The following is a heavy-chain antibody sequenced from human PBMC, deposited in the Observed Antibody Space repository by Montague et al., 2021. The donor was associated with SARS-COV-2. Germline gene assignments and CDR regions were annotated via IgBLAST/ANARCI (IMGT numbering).Heavy chain of an antibody. D-gene: IGHD2-2*02. J-gene: IGHJ6*03. CDR3: VRLGGGVVPAPILGVGPYYSYYYMDV. CDR1: GGSLSGFS. V-gene: IGHV4-34*01. Sequence: SETLSLTCAVYGGSLSGFSWNWVRQPPGKGLEWIGEVNHSGGTKYSAALKSRVTISVDSSKNQFSLKLTSVTAPDTAVYYCVRLGGGVVPAPILGVGPYYSYYYMDVWGKGTTVTVPS. CDR2: VNHSGGT.